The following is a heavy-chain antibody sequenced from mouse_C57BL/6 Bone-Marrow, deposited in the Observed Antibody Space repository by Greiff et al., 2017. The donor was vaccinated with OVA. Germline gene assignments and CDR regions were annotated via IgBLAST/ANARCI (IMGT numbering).Heavy chain of an antibody. J-gene: IGHJ3*01. Sequence: EVKLVESGAELVRPGASVKLSCTASGFNIKDDYMHWVKQRPEQGLEWIGWIDPENGDTEYASKFQGKATITADTSSNTAYLQLSSLTSEDTAVYNCTLYYDYGRFAYWGQGTLVTVSA. V-gene: IGHV14-4*01. CDR1: GFNIKDDY. D-gene: IGHD2-4*01. CDR2: IDPENGDT. CDR3: TLYYDYGRFAY.